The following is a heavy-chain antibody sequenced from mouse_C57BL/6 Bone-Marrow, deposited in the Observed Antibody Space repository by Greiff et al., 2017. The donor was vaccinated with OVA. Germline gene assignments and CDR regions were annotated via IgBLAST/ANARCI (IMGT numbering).Heavy chain of an antibody. CDR3: ARDYDGYTYYAMDY. CDR2: ISDGGSYT. D-gene: IGHD2-3*01. V-gene: IGHV5-4*01. Sequence: DVKLVESGGGLVKPGGSLKLSCAASGFTFSSYAMSWVRQTPEKRLEWVATISDGGSYTYYPDNVKGRFTISRDNAKNNLYLQMSHLKSEDTAMYYCARDYDGYTYYAMDYWGQGTSVTVSS. J-gene: IGHJ4*01. CDR1: GFTFSSYA.